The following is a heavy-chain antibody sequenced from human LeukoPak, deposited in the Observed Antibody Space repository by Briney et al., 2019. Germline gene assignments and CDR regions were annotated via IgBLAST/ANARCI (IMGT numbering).Heavy chain of an antibody. Sequence: GASVKVSCKASGGTFSSYAISWVRQAAGQGLEWMGGIIPIFGTANYAQKFQGRVTITADESTSTAYMELSSLRSEDTAVYYCARARAIAVAGYYYYYYMDVWGKGTTVTVSS. CDR1: GGTFSSYA. V-gene: IGHV1-69*13. CDR3: ARARAIAVAGYYYYYYMDV. D-gene: IGHD6-19*01. CDR2: IIPIFGTA. J-gene: IGHJ6*03.